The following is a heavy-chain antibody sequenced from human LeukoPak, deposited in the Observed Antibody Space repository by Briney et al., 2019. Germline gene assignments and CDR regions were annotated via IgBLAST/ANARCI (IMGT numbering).Heavy chain of an antibody. J-gene: IGHJ5*02. CDR1: GFTSSSYA. V-gene: IGHV3-23*01. CDR3: AKGDGYNYDNWFDP. CDR2: ISGSGGST. D-gene: IGHD5-24*01. Sequence: AGSLTLSCAVSGFTSSSYALSWVRQAPGKGLEWVSGISGSGGSTYYADSVKGRFTISRDNSKNTLYLQMNSLRGEDTAVYYCAKGDGYNYDNWFDPWGQGTLVTVSS.